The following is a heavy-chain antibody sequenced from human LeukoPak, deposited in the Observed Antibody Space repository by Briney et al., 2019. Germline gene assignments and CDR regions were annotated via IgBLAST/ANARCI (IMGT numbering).Heavy chain of an antibody. J-gene: IGHJ4*02. V-gene: IGHV3-7*01. D-gene: IGHD2-15*01. CDR3: VRDRGYCSGGTCYALWDY. CDR1: GFTFSNYW. Sequence: SGGSLRLSCAASGFTFSNYWMTWVRQAPGKGLEWVAQIREDGGEKHYVDPVKGRFTISRDNAKNSLYLQMNSLRAEDTAMYYCVRDRGYCSGGTCYALWDYWGQGTLVTVSS. CDR2: IREDGGEK.